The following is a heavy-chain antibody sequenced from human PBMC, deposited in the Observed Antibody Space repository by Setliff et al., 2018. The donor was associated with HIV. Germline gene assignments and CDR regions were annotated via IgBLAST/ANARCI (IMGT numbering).Heavy chain of an antibody. CDR1: GYFFNNYG. D-gene: IGHD2-15*01. J-gene: IGHJ3*02. CDR3: ARAGGFCNAATCLRGYDAFDI. V-gene: IGHV1-18*01. CDR2: ISGFNGNT. Sequence: ASVKVSCKASGYFFNNYGIAWVRQAPGQGLEWMGWISGFNGNTNYAQILQGRVTVTTDTSTSTAYMELRSLRSDDTAVYYCARAGGFCNAATCLRGYDAFDIWGQGTTVTV.